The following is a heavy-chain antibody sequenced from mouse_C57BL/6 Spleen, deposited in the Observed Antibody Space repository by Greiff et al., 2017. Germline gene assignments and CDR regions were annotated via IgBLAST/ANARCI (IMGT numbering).Heavy chain of an antibody. Sequence: LVESGAELVRPGASVTLSCKASGYTFTDYEMHWVKQTPVHGLEWIGAIDPETGGTAYNQKFKGKAILTADKSSSTAYMELRSLTSEDSAVYYCTRSGDGPFAYWGQGTTLTVSS. CDR3: TRSGDGPFAY. D-gene: IGHD2-3*01. V-gene: IGHV1-15*01. J-gene: IGHJ2*01. CDR2: IDPETGGT. CDR1: GYTFTDYE.